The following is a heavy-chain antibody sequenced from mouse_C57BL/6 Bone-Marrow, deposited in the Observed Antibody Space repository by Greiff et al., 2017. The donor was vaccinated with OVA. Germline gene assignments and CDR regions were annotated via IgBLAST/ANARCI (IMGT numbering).Heavy chain of an antibody. CDR1: GFSLTSYG. V-gene: IGHV2-6*03. CDR3: DRGGSSQYYYAMDY. J-gene: IGHJ4*01. CDR2: IWSDGST. Sequence: QVQLKQSGPGLVAPSQSLSITCTVSGFSLTSYGVHWVRQPPGKGLEWLVVIWSDGSTTYNSALKSRLSIRKDNAKSQVFLKMNRLQTDDTAMYYCDRGGSSQYYYAMDYWGQGTSVTVSS. D-gene: IGHD1-1*01.